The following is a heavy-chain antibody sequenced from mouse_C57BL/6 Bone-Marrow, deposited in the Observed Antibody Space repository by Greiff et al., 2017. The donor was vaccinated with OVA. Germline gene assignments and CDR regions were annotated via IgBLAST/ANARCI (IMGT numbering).Heavy chain of an antibody. CDR2: ISDGGSYT. Sequence: EVNLVESGGGLVKPGGSLKLSCAASGFTFSSYAMSWVRQTPEKRLEWVATISDGGSYTYYPDNVKGRFTISRDNAKNNLYLQMSHLKSEDTAMYYCARDERAMDYWGQGTSVTVSS. CDR1: GFTFSSYA. V-gene: IGHV5-4*01. CDR3: ARDERAMDY. J-gene: IGHJ4*01.